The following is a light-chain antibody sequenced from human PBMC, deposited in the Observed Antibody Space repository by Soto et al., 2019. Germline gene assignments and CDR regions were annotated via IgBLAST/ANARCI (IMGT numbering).Light chain of an antibody. Sequence: QSALTQPASVSGSPGQSITISCTGTSSDVGGYNYVSWYQQHPGKAPKLMIYDVSNRPSGVSNRFSGSKSGNTASLTISGLQAEDEAGYYCSSYTSSSTVVFGGGTKVTVL. J-gene: IGLJ2*01. CDR3: SSYTSSSTVV. CDR2: DVS. V-gene: IGLV2-14*01. CDR1: SSDVGGYNY.